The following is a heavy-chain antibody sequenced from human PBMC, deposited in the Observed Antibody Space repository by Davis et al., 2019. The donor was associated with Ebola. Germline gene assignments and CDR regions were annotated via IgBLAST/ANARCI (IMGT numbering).Heavy chain of an antibody. Sequence: SETLSLTCTVSGGSISSYYWSWIRQPPGKGLEWIGYIYYSGSTNYNPSLKSRVTISVDTSKNQFSLKLSSVTAADTAIYYCARLRDYYDGSGYAFDIWGQGTMVSVSS. V-gene: IGHV4-59*08. CDR3: ARLRDYYDGSGYAFDI. D-gene: IGHD3-22*01. CDR2: IYYSGST. J-gene: IGHJ3*02. CDR1: GGSISSYY.